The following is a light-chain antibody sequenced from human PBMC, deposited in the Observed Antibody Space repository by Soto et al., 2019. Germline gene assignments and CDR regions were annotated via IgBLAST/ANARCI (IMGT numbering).Light chain of an antibody. CDR2: DAS. CDR1: QSVITY. Sequence: DIQMTQSPSSLSASVGDRVTVTCRASQSVITYLNWYQQKPGKAPSLLIYDASSLEGGVPSRFSGSGFGTEFTLTITNLQPADFATYYCQQYSDFLISFGPGTTVDFK. J-gene: IGKJ3*01. CDR3: QQYSDFLIS. V-gene: IGKV1-39*01.